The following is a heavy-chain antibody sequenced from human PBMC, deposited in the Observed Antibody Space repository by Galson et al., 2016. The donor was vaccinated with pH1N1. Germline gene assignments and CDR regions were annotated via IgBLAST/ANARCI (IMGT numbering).Heavy chain of an antibody. V-gene: IGHV4-59*01. Sequence: LRLSCAASGFTFSDYYMSWIRQPPGKGLEWIGYMYYSGSTNYNPSLTSRVTISVDTSKNQFSLKLSSVTAADTAVYYCARAVTFDGDLEYFQHWGQGTLVTVSS. CDR1: GFTFSDYY. CDR3: ARAVTFDGDLEYFQH. CDR2: MYYSGST. D-gene: IGHD4-17*01. J-gene: IGHJ1*01.